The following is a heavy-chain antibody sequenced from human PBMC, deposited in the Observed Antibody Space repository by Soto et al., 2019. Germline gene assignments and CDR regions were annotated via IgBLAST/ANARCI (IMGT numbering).Heavy chain of an antibody. V-gene: IGHV3-33*01. J-gene: IGHJ4*02. CDR1: GFTFSSYG. Sequence: GGSLRLSCAASGFTFSSYGMHWVRQAPGKGLEWVAVIWSDGSNKYYADSVKGRFTISRDNSKNTLYLQMNSLRAEDTAVYCCARDIAGATPNYFDYWGQGTLVTVSS. CDR2: IWSDGSNK. CDR3: ARDIAGATPNYFDY. D-gene: IGHD1-26*01.